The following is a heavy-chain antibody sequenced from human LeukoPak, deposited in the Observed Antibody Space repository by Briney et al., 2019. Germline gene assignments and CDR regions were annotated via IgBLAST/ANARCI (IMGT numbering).Heavy chain of an antibody. Sequence: PGRSLRLSCVASGFTFSDYAMHWVRQAPGKGLEWVAVIYYDGSKKYYADSVEGRFTISRDNSKNTLYLHMKSLRVEDTAVYYCARGPDGYNSHFDYRGQGTLVTVSS. CDR2: IYYDGSKK. CDR1: GFTFSDYA. V-gene: IGHV3-30-3*01. D-gene: IGHD5-24*01. CDR3: ARGPDGYNSHFDY. J-gene: IGHJ4*02.